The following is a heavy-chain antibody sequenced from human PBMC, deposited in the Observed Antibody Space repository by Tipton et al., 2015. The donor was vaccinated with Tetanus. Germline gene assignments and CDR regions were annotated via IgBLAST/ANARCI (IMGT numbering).Heavy chain of an antibody. Sequence: TLSLTCTVSGASFRNDGYYWSWVRQHPGRGLEWIGYIYYSGSTYYNPSLKSRVTISLDTSKNEFSLTLSSVTAADTAVYYCARGTWLYTSTYHRHWLDPWGQGTLVTVSS. CDR3: ARGTWLYTSTYHRHWLDP. J-gene: IGHJ5*02. D-gene: IGHD6-13*01. CDR1: GASFRNDGYY. CDR2: IYYSGST. V-gene: IGHV4-31*03.